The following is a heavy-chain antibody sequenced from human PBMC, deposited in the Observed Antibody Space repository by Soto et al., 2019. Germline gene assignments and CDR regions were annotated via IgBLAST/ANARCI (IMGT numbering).Heavy chain of an antibody. CDR1: GGTFSSYA. J-gene: IGHJ5*02. CDR2: IIPIFGTA. Sequence: SVKVSCKASGGTFSSYAISWVRQAPGQGLEWMGGIIPIFGTASYAQKFQGRVTITADESTSTAYMELSSLRSEDTAVYYCARHVNFWFDPWGQGTLVTVSS. V-gene: IGHV1-69*13. CDR3: ARHVNFWFDP.